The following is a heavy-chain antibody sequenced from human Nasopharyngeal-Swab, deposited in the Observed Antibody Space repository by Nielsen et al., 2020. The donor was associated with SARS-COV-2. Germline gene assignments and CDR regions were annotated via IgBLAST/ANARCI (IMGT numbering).Heavy chain of an antibody. CDR2: INHSGST. Sequence: SETLSLTCAVYGGSFSGYYWSWIRQPPGKGLEWIGEINHSGSTNYNPSLKSRVTISVDTSKNQFSLKLSSVTAADTAVYYCARSAPPSNYAWGNYRPRGMDVWGQGTTVTVSS. CDR1: GGSFSGYY. J-gene: IGHJ6*02. CDR3: ARSAPPSNYAWGNYRPRGMDV. V-gene: IGHV4-34*01. D-gene: IGHD3-16*02.